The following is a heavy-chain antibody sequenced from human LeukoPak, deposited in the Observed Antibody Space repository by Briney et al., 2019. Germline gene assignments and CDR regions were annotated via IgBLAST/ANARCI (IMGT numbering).Heavy chain of an antibody. CDR3: ARAPDGYEAFDI. Sequence: PGGSLRLSCAASGFTFSSYAMNWVRQAPGKGLEWVSGISGSGGSTYYADSVKGRFTTSRDNSKNTLYLQMNSLRAEDTAVYYCARAPDGYEAFDIWGQGTMVTVSS. J-gene: IGHJ3*02. D-gene: IGHD3-22*01. V-gene: IGHV3-23*01. CDR2: ISGSGGST. CDR1: GFTFSSYA.